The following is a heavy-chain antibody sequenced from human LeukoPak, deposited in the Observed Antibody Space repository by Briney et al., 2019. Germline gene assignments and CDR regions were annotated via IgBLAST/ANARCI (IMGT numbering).Heavy chain of an antibody. CDR2: ISAYNGNT. D-gene: IGHD1-14*01. V-gene: IGHV1-18*01. CDR1: GYTFTNYS. CDR3: AREKGGTIYYYYGMDV. J-gene: IGHJ6*02. Sequence: ASVKVSCKASGYTFTNYSISWVRQAPGQGLEWMGWISAYNGNTNYAQKFQGRVTMTTDTSTSTAYMELRSLRSDDTAVYYCAREKGGTIYYYYGMDVWGQGTTVTASS.